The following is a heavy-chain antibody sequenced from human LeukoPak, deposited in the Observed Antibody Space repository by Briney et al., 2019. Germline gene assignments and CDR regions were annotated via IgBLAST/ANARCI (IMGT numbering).Heavy chain of an antibody. CDR3: ARDRSGDGYNYPNWFDP. V-gene: IGHV6-1*01. CDR1: GDSVSSNSAA. CDR2: TYYRSKWYN. D-gene: IGHD5-24*01. Sequence: SQTLSLTCAISGDSVSSNSAAWNWIRQSPSRGLEWLGRTYYRSKWYNDYAVSVKSRITINPDTSKNQLSLQLNSVTPEDTAVYYCARDRSGDGYNYPNWFDPWGQGTLVTVSS. J-gene: IGHJ5*02.